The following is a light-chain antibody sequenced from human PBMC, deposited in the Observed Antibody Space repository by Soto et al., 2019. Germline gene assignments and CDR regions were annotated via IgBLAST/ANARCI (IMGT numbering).Light chain of an antibody. CDR3: QQSYSTPT. J-gene: IGKJ5*01. V-gene: IGKV1-39*01. Sequence: DVQLTQSPSSLSASLGDRVTITCRASQYISTSLNWYQQKPGNAPNLLIYDASRLQSGVPSWFSGSGSGTDFTLTITSLQPEDFGTYYCQQSYSTPTFGQGTRLEIK. CDR1: QYISTS. CDR2: DAS.